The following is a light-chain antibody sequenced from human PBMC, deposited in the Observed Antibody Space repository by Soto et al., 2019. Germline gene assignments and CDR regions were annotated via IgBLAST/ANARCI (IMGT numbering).Light chain of an antibody. Sequence: ILMTQSPATLSVSPGERATLSCRASQSVSNNLAWYQQKPGQAPRILIYDASTRATGIPARFSGSGSGTEFTLTISGLQSEDVAVYYCQQYNNWPPWTFGQGTKVEIK. V-gene: IGKV3-15*01. CDR1: QSVSNN. CDR2: DAS. J-gene: IGKJ1*01. CDR3: QQYNNWPPWT.